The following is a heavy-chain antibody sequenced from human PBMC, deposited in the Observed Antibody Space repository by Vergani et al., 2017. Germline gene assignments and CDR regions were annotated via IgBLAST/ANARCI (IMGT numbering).Heavy chain of an antibody. CDR2: IYYSGST. J-gene: IGHJ4*02. D-gene: IGHD3-10*01. CDR1: GGSISSGGYY. Sequence: QVQLQESGPGLVKPSQTLSLTCTVSGGSISSGGYYWSWIRQHPGKGLEWIGYIYYSGSTYYNPSPQRRVTISVDTSKNQFSLKLSSVTAADTAVYYCARVEPDSGISMVRGVIEYWGQGTLVTVSS. CDR3: ARVEPDSGISMVRGVIEY. V-gene: IGHV4-31*03.